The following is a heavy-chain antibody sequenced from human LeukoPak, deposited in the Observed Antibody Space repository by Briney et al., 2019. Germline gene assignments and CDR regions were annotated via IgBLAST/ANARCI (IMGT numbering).Heavy chain of an antibody. CDR1: GFTFSDYY. CDR2: ISSSSSTI. J-gene: IGHJ4*02. Sequence: AGGSLRLSCAASGFTFSDYYMSWIRQAPGKGLEWVSYISSSSSTIYYADSVKGRFTISRDNAKNSLYLQMNSLRAEDTAVYYCAGDFRRWTDYWGQGTLVTVSS. V-gene: IGHV3-11*04. D-gene: IGHD2-15*01. CDR3: AGDFRRWTDY.